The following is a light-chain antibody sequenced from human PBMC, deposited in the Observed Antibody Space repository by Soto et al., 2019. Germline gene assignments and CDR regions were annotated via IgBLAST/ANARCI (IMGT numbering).Light chain of an antibody. CDR1: SSDVGSYKL. J-gene: IGLJ3*02. Sequence: QSALTQPASVSGSPGQSMTISCSGTSSDVGSYKLVSWYQQHPGKAPKLMISEVTKRPSGISTRFSGSKSGNTASLTISGLQPEDESDYYCCSYTGSNTWVFGGGTKLTVL. V-gene: IGLV2-23*02. CDR2: EVT. CDR3: CSYTGSNTWV.